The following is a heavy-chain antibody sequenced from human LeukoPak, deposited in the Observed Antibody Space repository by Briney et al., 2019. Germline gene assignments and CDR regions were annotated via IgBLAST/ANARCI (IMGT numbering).Heavy chain of an antibody. CDR1: GFTFSSYG. Sequence: GGSLRLSCAASGFTFSSYGMHWVRQAPGKGLEWAAVIWHDGNNKYYADSVKGRLTISRDNSKNTLYLQMNTLRAEDTAVYYCARGPGSSVYASAIDYWGQGTLVTVSS. CDR2: IWHDGNNK. J-gene: IGHJ4*02. D-gene: IGHD2-8*01. V-gene: IGHV3-33*01. CDR3: ARGPGSSVYASAIDY.